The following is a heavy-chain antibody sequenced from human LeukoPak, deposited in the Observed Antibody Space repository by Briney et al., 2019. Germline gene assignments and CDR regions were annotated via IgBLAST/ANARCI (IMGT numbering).Heavy chain of an antibody. Sequence: TGGSLRLSCAASGFTFSSYAMSWVRQAPGKGLEWISAISGSGGSTYYADSVKGRFTISRDNSKNTLYLQMNSLRAEDTAVYYCAKPFWYYYDSSGYYYVGAQDYWGQGTLVTVSS. CDR3: AKPFWYYYDSSGYYYVGAQDY. J-gene: IGHJ4*02. CDR2: ISGSGGST. D-gene: IGHD3-22*01. V-gene: IGHV3-23*01. CDR1: GFTFSSYA.